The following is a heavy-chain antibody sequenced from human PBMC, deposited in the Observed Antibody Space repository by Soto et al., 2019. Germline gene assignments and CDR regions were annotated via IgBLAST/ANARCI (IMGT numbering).Heavy chain of an antibody. J-gene: IGHJ4*02. CDR1: GFTFSSYA. CDR2: ISGSGGSI. D-gene: IGHD6-13*01. CDR3: PSRSSSWYFDY. V-gene: IGHV3-23*01. Sequence: EVQLLESGGGLVQPGGSLRLSCAACGFTFSSYAMNWVRQAPGKGLEWVSVISGSGGSIYYADSVKGRFTISRDNSKDTLHLQMNSLRADDTAVYYCPSRSSSWYFDYWGQGTLVTVSS.